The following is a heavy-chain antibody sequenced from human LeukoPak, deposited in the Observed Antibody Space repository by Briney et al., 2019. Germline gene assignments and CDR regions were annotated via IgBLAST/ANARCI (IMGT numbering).Heavy chain of an antibody. CDR1: GYTFNNYG. CDR3: ARSIRPSGSDYPKPNYGMDV. V-gene: IGHV1-18*01. CDR2: ISGYNGNT. J-gene: IGHJ6*02. Sequence: GASVKVSCKASGYTFNNYGINWVRQAPGQGLEWMGWISGYNGNTNHTQNLQGRVTMTTDTSTSTAYMELRSLRSDDAAVYYCARSIRPSGSDYPKPNYGMDVWGQGTTVTVSS. D-gene: IGHD3-10*01.